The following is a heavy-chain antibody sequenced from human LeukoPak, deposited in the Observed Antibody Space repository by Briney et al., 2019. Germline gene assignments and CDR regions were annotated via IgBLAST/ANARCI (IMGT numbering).Heavy chain of an antibody. Sequence: GGSLRLSCAASGFTFSSHYMQWVRQAPGKGLVWVSGIKTDGSSTRYADSVKGRFTISRDNAKNSLYLQMNSLRAEDTAVYYCARERDILTGYPLMDVWGKGTTVTVSS. J-gene: IGHJ6*04. CDR2: IKTDGSST. V-gene: IGHV3-74*01. D-gene: IGHD3-9*01. CDR1: GFTFSSHY. CDR3: ARERDILTGYPLMDV.